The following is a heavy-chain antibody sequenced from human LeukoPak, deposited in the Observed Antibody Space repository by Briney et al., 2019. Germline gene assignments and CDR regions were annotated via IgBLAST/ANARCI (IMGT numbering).Heavy chain of an antibody. D-gene: IGHD6-6*01. Sequence: PGGSLRLSCVASGITVSRNHMSWVRQAPGKGLEWVSGIYSGGSTFDAGSVKGRFTSSRDNSKNTFYLQMNSLRVEDTAVYYCAREATAPRPFSTDYYYYMDVWGKGTTVTVSS. CDR2: IYSGGST. CDR1: GITVSRNH. CDR3: AREATAPRPFSTDYYYYMDV. J-gene: IGHJ6*03. V-gene: IGHV3-66*02.